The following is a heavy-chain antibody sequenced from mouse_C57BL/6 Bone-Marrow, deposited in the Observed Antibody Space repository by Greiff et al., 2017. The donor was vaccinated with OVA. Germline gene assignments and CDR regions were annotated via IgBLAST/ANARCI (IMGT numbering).Heavy chain of an antibody. D-gene: IGHD2-3*01. CDR3: ARYGYYFYYAMDY. Sequence: VQLQQPGAELVKPGASVKLSCKASGYTFTSYWMHWVKQRPGQGLEWIGMIHPNSGSTNYNEKFKSKATLTVDKSSSTAYMQLSSLTSEDSAVYYCARYGYYFYYAMDYCGQGTSVTVSA. CDR2: IHPNSGST. J-gene: IGHJ4*01. V-gene: IGHV1-64*01. CDR1: GYTFTSYW.